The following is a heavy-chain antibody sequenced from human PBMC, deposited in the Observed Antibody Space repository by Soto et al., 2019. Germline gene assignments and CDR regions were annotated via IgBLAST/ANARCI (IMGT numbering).Heavy chain of an antibody. Sequence: GGSLRLSCAASGFTFSDYYMSWMRQAPGKGLEWIAYISGAGSNYADSVQGRFTISRDNTKNSLYLHMNSLRDEDTAVYYCARSRKPSYYSGPYFDFWGQGA. V-gene: IGHV3-11*01. CDR1: GFTFSDYY. D-gene: IGHD3-22*01. J-gene: IGHJ4*02. CDR3: ARSRKPSYYSGPYFDF. CDR2: ISGAGS.